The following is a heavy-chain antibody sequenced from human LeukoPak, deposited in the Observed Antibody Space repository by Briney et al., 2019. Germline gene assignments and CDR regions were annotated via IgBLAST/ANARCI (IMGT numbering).Heavy chain of an antibody. D-gene: IGHD3-9*01. CDR3: ARVYDILTGLPWRRYFDF. J-gene: IGHJ4*02. V-gene: IGHV3-30*03. Sequence: GGSLRLSCAASGFTFSSYSMNWVRQAPGKGLEWVAVISYDGSNEYYADSVKGRFTISRDNSKDTLYLQMNNVRPEDTAVYYCARVYDILTGLPWRRYFDFWGQGTLVAVSS. CDR2: ISYDGSNE. CDR1: GFTFSSYS.